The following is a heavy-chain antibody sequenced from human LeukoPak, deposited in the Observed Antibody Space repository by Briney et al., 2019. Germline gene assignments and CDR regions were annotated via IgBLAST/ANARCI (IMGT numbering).Heavy chain of an antibody. CDR1: GGSISGGSYY. J-gene: IGHJ4*02. CDR2: INYSGNT. V-gene: IGHV4-39*07. CDR3: ARGAPFDY. Sequence: SETLSLTYTLSGGSISGGSYYWGWIRQPPGKGLEWIGSINYSGNTYYNPSLESRVTISVDTSKNQISLKLSSVTAADTAIYYCARGAPFDYWGQGTLVTVSS.